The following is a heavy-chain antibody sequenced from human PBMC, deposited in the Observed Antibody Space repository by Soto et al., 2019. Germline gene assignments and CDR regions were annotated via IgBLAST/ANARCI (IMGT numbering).Heavy chain of an antibody. D-gene: IGHD3-16*01. V-gene: IGHV4-59*01. CDR3: ARARKYDYVWGSYLVGDAFDI. CDR2: IYYSGST. J-gene: IGHJ3*02. CDR1: GGSISSYY. Sequence: RSLTCTVSGGSISSYYWSWIRQPPGKGLEWIGYIYYSGSTNYNPSLKSRVTISVDTSKNQFSLKLSSVTAADTAVYYCARARKYDYVWGSYLVGDAFDIWGQGXMVTVSS.